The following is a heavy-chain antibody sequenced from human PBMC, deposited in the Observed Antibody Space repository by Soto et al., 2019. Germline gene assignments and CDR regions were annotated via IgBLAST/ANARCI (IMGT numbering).Heavy chain of an antibody. CDR1: GGSFSGYY. CDR3: ARGATTYYDFWSGYYHWYFDL. J-gene: IGHJ2*01. D-gene: IGHD3-3*01. CDR2: INHSGST. V-gene: IGHV4-34*01. Sequence: QVQLQQWGAGLLKPSETLSVTCAVYGGSFSGYYWSWIRQPPGKGLEWIGEINHSGSTNYNPSLKSRVTISVDTSKNQFSLKLSSVTAADTAVYYCARGATTYYDFWSGYYHWYFDLWGRGTLVTVSS.